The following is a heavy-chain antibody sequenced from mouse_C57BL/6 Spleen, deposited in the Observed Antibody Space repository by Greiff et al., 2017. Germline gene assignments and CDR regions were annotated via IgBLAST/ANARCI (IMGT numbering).Heavy chain of an antibody. Sequence: QVQLQQSGAELVKPGASVKLSCKASGYTFTEYTIHWVKQRSGQGLEWIGWFYPGSGSIKDNEKFKDKATLTADKSSRTVYMELSRLTSEVSAVYFCARHEGSFGTSFITTSAFDVWGKGTTLTVSS. J-gene: IGHJ2*01. V-gene: IGHV1-62-2*01. CDR3: ARHEGSFGTSFITTSAFDV. CDR1: GYTFTEYT. D-gene: IGHD1-1*01. CDR2: FYPGSGSI.